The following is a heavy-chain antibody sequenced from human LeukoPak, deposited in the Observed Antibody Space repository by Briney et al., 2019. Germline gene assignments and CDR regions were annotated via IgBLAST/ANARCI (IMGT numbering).Heavy chain of an antibody. J-gene: IGHJ4*02. D-gene: IGHD6-19*01. CDR2: INHSGST. CDR1: GGSFSGYY. CDR3: ARGRQWLDYFAY. V-gene: IGHV4-34*01. Sequence: PSETLSLTCAVYGGSFSGYYWSWIRQPPGKGLEWIGEINHSGSTNYNPSLKSRVTISVDTSKKQFSLKLSSVTAADTAVYYCARGRQWLDYFAYWGQGTLVTVSS.